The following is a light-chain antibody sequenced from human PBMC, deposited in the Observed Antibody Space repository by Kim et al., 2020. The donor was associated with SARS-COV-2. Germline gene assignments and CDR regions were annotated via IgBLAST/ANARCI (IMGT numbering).Light chain of an antibody. J-gene: IGLJ2*01. Sequence: VALGQTVRITCKGDSLRTSNPTWFQQKPGQAPIVVFYGKNNRPSGIPDRFSGSSSGKTASLTITATQAGDEADYYCNSRDNNDNVLFGGGTRLTVL. CDR2: GKN. CDR1: SLRTSN. V-gene: IGLV3-19*01. CDR3: NSRDNNDNVL.